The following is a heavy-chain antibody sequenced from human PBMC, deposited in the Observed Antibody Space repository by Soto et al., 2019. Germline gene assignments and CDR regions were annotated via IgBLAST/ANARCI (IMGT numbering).Heavy chain of an antibody. CDR2: IYYSGST. J-gene: IGHJ6*02. D-gene: IGHD6-19*01. Sequence: SETLSLTCTVSGGSISSYYWSWVRPPPGEGLGWIGYIYYSGSTNYNPSLKSRVTISVDTSKNQFSLKLSSVTAADTAVYYCARVVASSGWGPPHYYYGMDVWGQGTTVTVSS. V-gene: IGHV4-59*01. CDR1: GGSISSYY. CDR3: ARVVASSGWGPPHYYYGMDV.